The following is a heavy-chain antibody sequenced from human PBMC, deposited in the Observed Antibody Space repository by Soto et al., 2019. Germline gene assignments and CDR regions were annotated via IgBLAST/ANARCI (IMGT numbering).Heavy chain of an antibody. CDR1: GYTFTGYY. V-gene: IGHV1-2*02. CDR2: INPNSGDT. Sequence: ASVKVSCKASGYTFTGYYVHWVRQAPGQGLEWMGWINPNSGDTYLAQRFQGRVTMNRDTSIGTAYMELRGLTSDDTAEYYCAKGGAKVAAGTRVYLYNAMDVWGQGTTVTVSS. D-gene: IGHD6-13*01. CDR3: AKGGAKVAAGTRVYLYNAMDV. J-gene: IGHJ6*02.